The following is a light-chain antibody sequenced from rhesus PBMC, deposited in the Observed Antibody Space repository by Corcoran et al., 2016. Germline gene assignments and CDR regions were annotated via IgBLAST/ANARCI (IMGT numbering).Light chain of an antibody. CDR3: QQYDDLPLT. Sequence: DIQMTQSPSSLSASVGDTVTITCQASQGISKYLAWYQQTPGKAPKPLIYYASSLQSGVPSRFRGSASGTDNTLTISSLQPEEFATYYCQQYDDLPLTFGGGTKVELK. J-gene: IGKJ4*01. CDR2: YAS. V-gene: IGKV1-19*01. CDR1: QGISKY.